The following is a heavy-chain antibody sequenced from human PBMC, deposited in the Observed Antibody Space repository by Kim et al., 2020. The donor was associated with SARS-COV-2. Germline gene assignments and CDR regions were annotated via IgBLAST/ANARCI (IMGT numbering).Heavy chain of an antibody. CDR3: ARLLWFGTKNYFDY. Sequence: SETLSLTCTVSGGSISSYYWSWIRQPPGKGLEWIGYIYYSGSTNYNPSLKSRVTISVDTSKNQFSLKLSSVTAADTAVYYCARLLWFGTKNYFDYWGQGTLVTVSS. CDR2: IYYSGST. V-gene: IGHV4-59*08. J-gene: IGHJ4*02. D-gene: IGHD3-10*01. CDR1: GGSISSYY.